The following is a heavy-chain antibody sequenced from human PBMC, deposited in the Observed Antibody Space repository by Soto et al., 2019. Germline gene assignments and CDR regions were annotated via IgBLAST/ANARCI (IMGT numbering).Heavy chain of an antibody. CDR1: GYSFTSYW. Sequence: PGESLKISCKGSGYSFTSYWISWVRQMPGKGLEWMGRIDPSDSYTNYSPSFQGHVTISADKSISTAYLQWSSLKASDAGMYYCARPPSGYDFWSGYSPYHFDYWGQGTLVTVAS. D-gene: IGHD3-3*01. J-gene: IGHJ4*02. CDR3: ARPPSGYDFWSGYSPYHFDY. V-gene: IGHV5-10-1*01. CDR2: IDPSDSYT.